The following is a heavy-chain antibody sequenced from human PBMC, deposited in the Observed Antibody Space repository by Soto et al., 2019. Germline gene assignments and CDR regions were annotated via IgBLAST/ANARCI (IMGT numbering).Heavy chain of an antibody. CDR1: GGSISSYY. CDR2: IYYSGST. D-gene: IGHD3-3*01. Sequence: SETLSLTCTVSGGSISSYYWSWIRQPPGKGLEWIGYIYYSGSTNYNPSLKSRVTISVDTSKNQFSLKLSSVTAADTVVYYCASAFGPSYYVFWSGYYPDYYYMDFWGKGTTVTVP. J-gene: IGHJ6*03. CDR3: ASAFGPSYYVFWSGYYPDYYYMDF. V-gene: IGHV4-59*01.